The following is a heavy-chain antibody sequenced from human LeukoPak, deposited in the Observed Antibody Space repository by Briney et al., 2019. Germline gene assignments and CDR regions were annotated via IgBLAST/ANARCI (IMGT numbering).Heavy chain of an antibody. Sequence: SETLSLTCAVYGGSFSGYYWSWIRQPPGKGLEWIREINHSGSTNYNPSLKSRVTISVDTSKNQFSLKLSSVTAADTAVYYCARVPGYFRTYYFDYWGQGTLVTVSS. V-gene: IGHV4-34*01. CDR1: GGSFSGYY. CDR2: INHSGST. J-gene: IGHJ4*02. CDR3: ARVPGYFRTYYFDY. D-gene: IGHD3-9*01.